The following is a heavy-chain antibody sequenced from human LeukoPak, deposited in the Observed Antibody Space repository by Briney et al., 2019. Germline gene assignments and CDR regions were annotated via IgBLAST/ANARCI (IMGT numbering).Heavy chain of an antibody. J-gene: IGHJ4*02. CDR3: VRYITMVRGVKYYFDY. CDR1: GFTFSSYA. V-gene: IGHV3-30*01. CDR2: ISYDGSNK. Sequence: GGSLRLSCAASGFTFSSYAMHWVRQAPGKGLEWVAVISYDGSNKYYADSVKGRFTISRDNSKNTLYLQMDSLRPEDTAVYYCVRYITMVRGVKYYFDYWGQGTLVTVSS. D-gene: IGHD3-10*01.